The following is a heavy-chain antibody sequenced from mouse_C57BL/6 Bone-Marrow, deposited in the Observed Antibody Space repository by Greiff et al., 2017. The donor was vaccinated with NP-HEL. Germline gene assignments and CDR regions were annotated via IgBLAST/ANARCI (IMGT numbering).Heavy chain of an antibody. J-gene: IGHJ3*01. Sequence: DVHLVESGPELVKPGASVKIPCKASGYTFTDYNMDWVKQSHGKSLEWIGDINPNNGGTIYNQKFKGKATLTGDQSSSTAYSELRSLTSEDTAVYYCARRGIDPGVYGFAYWGQGTLVTVSA. V-gene: IGHV1-18*01. D-gene: IGHD1-1*01. CDR2: INPNNGGT. CDR3: ARRGIDPGVYGFAY. CDR1: GYTFTDYN.